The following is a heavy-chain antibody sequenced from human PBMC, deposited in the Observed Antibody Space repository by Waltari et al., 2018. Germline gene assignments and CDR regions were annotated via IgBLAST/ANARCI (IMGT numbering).Heavy chain of an antibody. Sequence: QVQLVRSGAEVKKPGASVRDSCKASGYTFTSYGISWVRQAPGQGLEWMGWISAYNGTTNYAQKLQGRVTMTTDTSTSTAYMELRSLRSDDTAVYYCARDYYGSVRASFDYWGQGTLVTVSS. CDR1: GYTFTSYG. CDR3: ARDYYGSVRASFDY. J-gene: IGHJ4*02. V-gene: IGHV1-18*01. D-gene: IGHD3-10*01. CDR2: ISAYNGTT.